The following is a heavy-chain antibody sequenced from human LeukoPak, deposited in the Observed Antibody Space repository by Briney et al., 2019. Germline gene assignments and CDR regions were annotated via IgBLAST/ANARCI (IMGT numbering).Heavy chain of an antibody. D-gene: IGHD3-22*01. V-gene: IGHV3-23*01. J-gene: IGHJ3*02. CDR3: AEVSVTMIVVVTSDAFDI. CDR1: GFTFSSYA. CDR2: ISGSGGST. Sequence: GGSLRLSCAASGFTFSSYAMSWVRQAPGKGLEWVSAISGSGGSTYYADSVKGRFTISRDNSKNTLYLQMNSLRAEDTAVYYCAEVSVTMIVVVTSDAFDIWGQGTMVTVSS.